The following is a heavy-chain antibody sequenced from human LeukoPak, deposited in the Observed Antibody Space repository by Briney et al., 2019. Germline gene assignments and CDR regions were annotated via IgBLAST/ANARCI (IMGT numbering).Heavy chain of an antibody. CDR3: ARDHGLALFDP. V-gene: IGHV3-48*03. J-gene: IGHJ5*02. CDR2: ISSSGSTI. CDR1: GFTFSSYE. Sequence: GGSLRLSCAASGFTFSSYEMNWVRQAPGKGLEWVSYISSSGSTIYYADSVKGRFTISRDNAKNSLYLQMNSLRAEDTAVYYCARDHGLALFDPWGQGTLVTVSS. D-gene: IGHD2-21*01.